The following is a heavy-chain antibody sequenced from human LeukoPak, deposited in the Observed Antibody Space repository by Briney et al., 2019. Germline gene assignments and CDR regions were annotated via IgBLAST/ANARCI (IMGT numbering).Heavy chain of an antibody. Sequence: KPSETLSLTCTVSGGSISSSSYYWGWIRQPPGKGLEWIGSIYYSGSTYYNPSLKSRVTISVDTSKNQFSLKLSSVTAADTAVYYCARGGLGEFYYFDYWGQGTLVTVSS. CDR1: GGSISSSSYY. D-gene: IGHD3-16*01. CDR2: IYYSGST. V-gene: IGHV4-39*07. CDR3: ARGGLGEFYYFDY. J-gene: IGHJ4*02.